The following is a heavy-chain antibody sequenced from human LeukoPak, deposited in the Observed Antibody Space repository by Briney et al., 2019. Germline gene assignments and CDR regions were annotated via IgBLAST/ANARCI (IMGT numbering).Heavy chain of an antibody. CDR3: AREIVSSTCFDY. J-gene: IGHJ4*02. CDR2: ISSSSGYI. Sequence: PGGSLRLSCAASGFAFSRYSMNWVRQAPGKGLEWVSSISSSSGYIYYADPVKGRFTISRDNAKNSLYLQMNSLRAEDTAVYYCAREIVSSTCFDYWGQGALVTVSS. D-gene: IGHD2-2*01. V-gene: IGHV3-21*01. CDR1: GFAFSRYS.